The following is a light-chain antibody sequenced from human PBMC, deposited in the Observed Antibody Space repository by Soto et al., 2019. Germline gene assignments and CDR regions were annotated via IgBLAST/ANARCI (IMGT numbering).Light chain of an antibody. CDR1: QGINKF. CDR3: QQYGSFPLT. CDR2: TAS. V-gene: IGKV1-16*01. J-gene: IGKJ4*01. Sequence: DIQMTQSPSSLSASVGDSVTITCRASQGINKFLAWFQQKPGTAPKSLISTASRLQSGVPSRFSGSGSGSPFTLSTNSLQPAGCATSYCQQYGSFPLTFGGGNRVDIK.